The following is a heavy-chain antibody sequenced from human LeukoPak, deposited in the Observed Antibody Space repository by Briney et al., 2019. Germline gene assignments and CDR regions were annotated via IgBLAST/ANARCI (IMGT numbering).Heavy chain of an antibody. D-gene: IGHD3-10*01. V-gene: IGHV1-3*01. CDR3: ARDRKLLWFGY. CDR1: GYTFTSYA. J-gene: IGHJ4*02. CDR2: INAGNGNT. Sequence: ASLKVSCKASGYTFTSYAMHWVRQAPGQRLEWMGWINAGNGNTKYSQKFQGRVTITRDTSASTAYMELSSLRSEDTAVYYCARDRKLLWFGYWGQGTLVTVSS.